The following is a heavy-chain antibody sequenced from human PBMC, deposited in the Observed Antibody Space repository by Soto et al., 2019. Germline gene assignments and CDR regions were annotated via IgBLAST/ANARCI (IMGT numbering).Heavy chain of an antibody. D-gene: IGHD3-9*01. Sequence: SETLSLTCTVSGGSISSSSFHWGWIRQPPGKGLEWIGSIYYSGSTYYSPSLKSRVTISVDTSKNQFSLKLSSVTAADTAVYYCAGAFRYFDWLTFDYWGQGTLVTVSS. CDR1: GGSISSSSFH. J-gene: IGHJ4*02. CDR2: IYYSGST. V-gene: IGHV4-39*07. CDR3: AGAFRYFDWLTFDY.